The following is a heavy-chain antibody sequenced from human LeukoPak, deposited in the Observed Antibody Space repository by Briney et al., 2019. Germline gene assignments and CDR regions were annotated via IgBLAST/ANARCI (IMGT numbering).Heavy chain of an antibody. CDR1: GFTFSSYG. J-gene: IGHJ4*02. V-gene: IGHV3-33*06. D-gene: IGHD3-22*01. CDR3: AKRAGGYYDSSGYPFDY. Sequence: GGSLRLSCAASGFTFSSYGMHWVRQAPGKGLEWVAVIWYDGNKKYYADSVKGRFTISRDNFKNTLDLQVNGLRAEDTAVYYCAKRAGGYYDSSGYPFDYWGQGTLVTVSS. CDR2: IWYDGNKK.